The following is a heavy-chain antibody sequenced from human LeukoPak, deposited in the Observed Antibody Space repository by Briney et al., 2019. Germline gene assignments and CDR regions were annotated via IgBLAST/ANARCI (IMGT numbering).Heavy chain of an antibody. CDR2: IYSGGST. CDR3: ANIIRKYTSGYYYFDY. CDR1: RFTVSSNY. D-gene: IGHD6-25*01. J-gene: IGHJ4*02. V-gene: IGHV3-66*01. Sequence: GGSLRLSCAASRFTVSSNYLSWVRQAPGKGLEWVSVIYSGGSTYYADSVKGRFTISRDNSKNTLYLQMNSLRAEDTAVYYCANIIRKYTSGYYYFDYWGQGTLVTVSS.